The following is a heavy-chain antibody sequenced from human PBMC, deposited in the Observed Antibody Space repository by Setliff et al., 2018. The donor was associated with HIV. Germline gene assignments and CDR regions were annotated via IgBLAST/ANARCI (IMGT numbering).Heavy chain of an antibody. J-gene: IGHJ5*02. D-gene: IGHD6-6*01. CDR3: ARGGRSLAAQTWFDP. CDR1: GGSISSGGYY. Sequence: SETLSLTCTVSGGSISSGGYYWSWIRQHPGKGLEWIGFIYYSGSTYHNPSLKSRVTISVDTSKNQFSLKLSSVTAADTAVYYCARGGRSLAAQTWFDPWGQGTLVTVSS. V-gene: IGHV4-31*03. CDR2: IYYSGST.